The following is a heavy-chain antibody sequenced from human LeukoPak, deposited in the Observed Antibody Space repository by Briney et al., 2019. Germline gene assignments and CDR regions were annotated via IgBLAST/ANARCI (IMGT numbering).Heavy chain of an antibody. V-gene: IGHV4-34*01. CDR2: INHSGST. Sequence: SETLSLTCAVYGGSFSGYYWSWIRQPPGKGLEWIGEINHSGSTNYNPSLKSRATISVDTSKNQFSLKLSSVTAADTAVYYCAGEYYYDSSGYPRWGQGTLVTVSP. J-gene: IGHJ4*02. CDR1: GGSFSGYY. D-gene: IGHD3-22*01. CDR3: AGEYYYDSSGYPR.